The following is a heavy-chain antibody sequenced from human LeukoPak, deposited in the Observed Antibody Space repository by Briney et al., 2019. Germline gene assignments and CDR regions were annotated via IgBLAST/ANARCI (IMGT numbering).Heavy chain of an antibody. CDR3: ARERLDSSNWYWFDP. Sequence: PGGSLRLSCAASGFTFSSYSMNWVRQAPGKGLEWVSSISSSSSYIYYADSVKGRFTISRDNAKNSLYLQMNSLRAEDTAVYYCARERLDSSNWYWFDPWGQGTLVTVSS. CDR2: ISSSSSYI. D-gene: IGHD6-13*01. V-gene: IGHV3-21*01. CDR1: GFTFSSYS. J-gene: IGHJ5*02.